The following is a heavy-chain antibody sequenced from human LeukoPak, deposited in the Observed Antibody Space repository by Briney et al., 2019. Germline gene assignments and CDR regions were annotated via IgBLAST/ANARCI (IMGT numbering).Heavy chain of an antibody. CDR2: ISWNSGSI. CDR3: AEDMASGFGQRGGYYYNGMDV. V-gene: IGHV3-9*01. Sequence: GGSLRLSCAASGFTFDDYAMHWVRQAPGKGLEWVSGISWNSGSIGYADSVKGRFTISRDNAKNSLYLQMNSLRAEDTALYYCAEDMASGFGQRGGYYYNGMDVWGQGTTVTVSS. D-gene: IGHD3-10*01. J-gene: IGHJ6*02. CDR1: GFTFDDYA.